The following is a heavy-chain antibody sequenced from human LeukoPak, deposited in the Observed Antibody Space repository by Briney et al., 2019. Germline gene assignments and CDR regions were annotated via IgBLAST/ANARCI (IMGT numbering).Heavy chain of an antibody. CDR1: GGSISSYY. CDR3: ARVGRVAGGLH. D-gene: IGHD6-19*01. Sequence: SETLSLTCTVSGGSISSYYWSWIRQPPGKGLEWIGYIYYSGSTNYNPSLKSRVTMSLDTSKNQFSLNLSSVTAADTAVYYCARVGRVAGGLHWGQGTLVTVSS. V-gene: IGHV4-59*01. J-gene: IGHJ4*02. CDR2: IYYSGST.